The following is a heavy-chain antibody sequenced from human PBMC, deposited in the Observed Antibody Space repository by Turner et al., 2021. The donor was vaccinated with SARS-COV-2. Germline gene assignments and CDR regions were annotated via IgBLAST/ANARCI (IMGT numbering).Heavy chain of an antibody. J-gene: IGHJ6*02. V-gene: IGHV4-59*08. Sequence: QVQLQESGPGLVKPSETLSLTCTVSGGSISSYYWSWIRQPPGKGLEWIGYIYYSGSTNYNPSLKSRVTISVDTSKNQFSLKLSSVTAADTAVYYCASQNVDTPYYGMDVWGQGTTVTVSS. CDR1: GGSISSYY. CDR3: ASQNVDTPYYGMDV. CDR2: IYYSGST. D-gene: IGHD5-18*01.